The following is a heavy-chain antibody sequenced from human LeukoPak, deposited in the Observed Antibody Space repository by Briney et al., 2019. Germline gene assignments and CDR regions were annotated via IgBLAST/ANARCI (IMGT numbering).Heavy chain of an antibody. CDR2: VRYDGSNK. CDR3: ARDFRATVVTAGPDY. CDR1: GFMFSSYA. J-gene: IGHJ4*02. Sequence: PGGSLRLSCAASGFMFSSYAMHWVRQAPGKGLEWVAFVRYDGSNKYYADYVKGRFTISRDNSNNALYLQMNSLRGEDTAIYYCARDFRATVVTAGPDYWGQGTLVTVSS. D-gene: IGHD4-23*01. V-gene: IGHV3-30*02.